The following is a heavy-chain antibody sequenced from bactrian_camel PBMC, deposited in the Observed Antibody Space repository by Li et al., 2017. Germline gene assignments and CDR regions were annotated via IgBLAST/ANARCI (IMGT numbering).Heavy chain of an antibody. V-gene: IGHV3S2*01. CDR2: IYTGGGST. CDR1: GFTFSTSA. CDR3: ALAVPCMGWSMPAPKASDFGH. J-gene: IGHJ6*01. D-gene: IGHD6*01. Sequence: VQLVESGGGLVQPGGSLRLSCAASGFTFSTSAMSWVRQAPGKGLEWVSSIYTGGGSTYYADSVKGRFTISQDNAKDTVYLQMESLEFEDTAVYYCALAVPCMGWSMPAPKASDFGHWGQGTQVTVS.